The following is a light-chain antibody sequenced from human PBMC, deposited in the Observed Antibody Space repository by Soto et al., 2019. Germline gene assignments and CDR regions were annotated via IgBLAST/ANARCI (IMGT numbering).Light chain of an antibody. CDR3: QQSYSTPIT. Sequence: DIQMTQSPSSLPASVGDRISITCRASQSIGTHLSWYQQKPGKAPKLLIYGASNLQSGVPSRFSGSGSGTDFTLTISSLQPEDFATYYCQQSYSTPITFGQGTRLEIK. V-gene: IGKV1-39*01. CDR2: GAS. CDR1: QSIGTH. J-gene: IGKJ5*01.